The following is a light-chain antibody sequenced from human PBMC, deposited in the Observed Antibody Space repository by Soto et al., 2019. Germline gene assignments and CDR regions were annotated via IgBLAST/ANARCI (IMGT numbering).Light chain of an antibody. CDR2: GSS. CDR3: QQYVTSPYT. V-gene: IGKV3-20*01. CDR1: QSISSSA. J-gene: IGKJ2*01. Sequence: DIVLTQSPGTLPLSPGERVILSCRTRQSISSSALAWYQQKPGQAPSLLIYGSSRRATGIPDRFSGSGSGTDFTLTISSLEPEDFAVYFCQQYVTSPYTFGQGTKLEI.